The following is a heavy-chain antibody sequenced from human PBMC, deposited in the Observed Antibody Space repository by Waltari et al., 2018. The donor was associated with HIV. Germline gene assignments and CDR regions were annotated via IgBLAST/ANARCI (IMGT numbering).Heavy chain of an antibody. Sequence: QVQLVESGGGVVEPGRSLRLACATVGFRFRGYGIHWVRLAPGKGLEWVAVIWYDGTDEYYVDSVKGRFTISRDNSKNTVYLQMSSLRAEDTGVYFCARERGYTSPFDYWGQGTLVTVSS. V-gene: IGHV3-33*01. CDR3: ARERGYTSPFDY. J-gene: IGHJ4*02. CDR2: IWYDGTDE. D-gene: IGHD5-18*01. CDR1: GFRFRGYG.